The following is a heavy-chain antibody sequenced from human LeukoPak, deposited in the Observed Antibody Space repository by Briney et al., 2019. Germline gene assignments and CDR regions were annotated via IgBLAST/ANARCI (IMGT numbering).Heavy chain of an antibody. CDR2: IIPILGIA. D-gene: IGHD3-10*01. J-gene: IGHJ4*02. V-gene: IGHV1-69*04. CDR1: GGTFSSYT. CDR3: ARDDYYGSGSYFDY. Sequence: GSSVKVSCKASGGTFSSYTISWVRQAPGQGLEWMGRIIPILGIANYAQKFQGRVTITADKSTSTAYMELSSLRSEDTAVYYCARDDYYGSGSYFDYWGQGTLVTVSS.